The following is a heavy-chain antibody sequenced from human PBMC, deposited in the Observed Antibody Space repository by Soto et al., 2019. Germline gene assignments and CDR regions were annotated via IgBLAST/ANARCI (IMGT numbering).Heavy chain of an antibody. Sequence: QVQLQESGPGLVKPSQTLSLTCTVSGGSISSGGYYRSWIRQHPGKGLEWIGYIYYSGSTYYNPSLRIRVTTSVDTSKNQFSLKLSSVTAADTAVYYCARVGWRNRCSGGSCFLFDYWCRGTLVTVSS. D-gene: IGHD2-15*01. CDR2: IYYSGST. V-gene: IGHV4-31*03. J-gene: IGHJ4*02. CDR1: GGSISSGGYY. CDR3: ARVGWRNRCSGGSCFLFDY.